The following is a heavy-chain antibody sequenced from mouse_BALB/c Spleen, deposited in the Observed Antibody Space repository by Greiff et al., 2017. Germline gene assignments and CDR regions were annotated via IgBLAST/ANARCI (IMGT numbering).Heavy chain of an antibody. CDR1: GYTFTDYV. V-gene: IGHV1S56*01. CDR3: ARGGGYYLDY. Sequence: QVQLQQSGPELVKPGASVKMSCKASGYTFTDYVMHWVKQKPGQGLEWIGWIYPGDGSTKYNEKFKGKTTLTADKSSSTAYMLLSSLTSEDSAIYFCARGGGYYLDYWGQGTTLTVSS. CDR2: IYPGDGST. J-gene: IGHJ2*01.